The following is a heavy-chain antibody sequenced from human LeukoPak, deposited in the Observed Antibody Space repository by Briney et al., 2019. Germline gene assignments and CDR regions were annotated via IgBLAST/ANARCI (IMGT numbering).Heavy chain of an antibody. CDR2: INPNSGGT. CDR1: GYTFTGYY. CDR3: ARASPYDSSGYYYGY. V-gene: IGHV1-2*02. D-gene: IGHD3-22*01. Sequence: EASVKVSCKASGYTFTGYYMHWVRQAPGQGLEWMGWINPNSGGTNYAQKFQGRVTMTRDTSISTAYMELSRLRSDDTAVYYCARASPYDSSGYYYGYWGQGTLVTVSS. J-gene: IGHJ4*02.